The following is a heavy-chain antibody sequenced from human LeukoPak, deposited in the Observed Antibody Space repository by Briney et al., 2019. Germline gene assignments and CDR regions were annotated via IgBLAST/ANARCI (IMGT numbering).Heavy chain of an antibody. J-gene: IGHJ3*02. V-gene: IGHV4-39*07. CDR1: GGSISSSDSY. CDR3: ARAYYDFWSGYDRNAFDI. CDR2: IYHSGST. Sequence: SETLSLTCTVSGGSISSSDSYWGWIRQPPGKGLEWIGSIYHSGSTYYNPSLKSRVTISVDTSKNQSSLRLSSVTAADTAVYYCARAYYDFWSGYDRNAFDIWGQGTMVTVSS. D-gene: IGHD3-3*01.